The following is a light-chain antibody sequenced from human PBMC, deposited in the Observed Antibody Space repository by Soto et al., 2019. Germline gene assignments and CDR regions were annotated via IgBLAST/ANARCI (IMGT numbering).Light chain of an antibody. J-gene: IGKJ4*01. CDR3: QQYLTYSSLT. CDR1: QSISTW. CDR2: QAS. V-gene: IGKV1-5*03. Sequence: DIKMTQSPSTLSASVGDRVTITCRASQSISTWLTWYQQKPGKAPKLLIYQASTLESGVPSRFSGSGSGTEFTLTISSLQPDDFATYYRQQYLTYSSLTFGGGTKVDIK.